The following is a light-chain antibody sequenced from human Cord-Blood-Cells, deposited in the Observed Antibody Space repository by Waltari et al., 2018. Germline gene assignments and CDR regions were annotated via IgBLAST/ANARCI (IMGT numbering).Light chain of an antibody. CDR3: QQYGSSPQYS. Sequence: ELVLTQSPGTLSLSPGERATLSCRASQSVSSSYLACYQQKPGQAPRLLIYGASSRATGIPDRFSGSGSGTDFTLTISRLEPEDFAVYYCQQYGSSPQYSFGQGTKLEIK. V-gene: IGKV3-20*01. J-gene: IGKJ2*03. CDR2: GAS. CDR1: QSVSSSY.